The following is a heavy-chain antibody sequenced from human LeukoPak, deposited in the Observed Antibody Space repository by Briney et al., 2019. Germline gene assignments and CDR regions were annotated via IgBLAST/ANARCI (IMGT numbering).Heavy chain of an antibody. CDR1: GGSXSGYY. CDR3: ARRDGYGNSFDY. V-gene: IGHV4-34*01. Sequence: EXXSLTXXVYGGSXSGYYWSWIRQPPGKGLEWIGEINHSGSTNYNPSLKRRVTISVHTSKNQFSLKLSSVTAADTAVYYCARRDGYGNSFDYWGQGTLVTVSS. J-gene: IGHJ4*02. D-gene: IGHD5-24*01. CDR2: INHSGST.